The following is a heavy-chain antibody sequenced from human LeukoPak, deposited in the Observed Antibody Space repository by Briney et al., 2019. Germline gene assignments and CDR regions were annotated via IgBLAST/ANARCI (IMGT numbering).Heavy chain of an antibody. V-gene: IGHV1-69*01. J-gene: IGHJ6*03. CDR3: ARGRRGYSYGYYYYYYMDV. D-gene: IGHD5-18*01. CDR2: IIPIFGTA. Sequence: SVKVSCKASGGTFSSYAISWVRQAPGQGREWMGGIIPIFGTANYAQKFQGRVTITADESTSTAYMELSSLRSEDTAVYYCARGRRGYSYGYYYYYYMDVWGKGTTVTVSS. CDR1: GGTFSSYA.